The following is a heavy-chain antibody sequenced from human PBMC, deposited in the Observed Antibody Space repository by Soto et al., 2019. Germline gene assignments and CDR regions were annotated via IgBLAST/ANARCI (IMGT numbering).Heavy chain of an antibody. CDR1: GFTFSDYA. CDR3: AKGRKSTEKDIAVMLAAASSIQH. CDR2: ISATGATT. V-gene: IGHV3-23*01. Sequence: GGSLRLSCVASGFTFSDYAMTWVRQAPGKGLEWVSVISATGATTYYADSVRGRFAISRDNSKNTLNLQMNDLRVEDTAVIYCAKGRKSTEKDIAVMLAAASSIQHWGQGTLVTVS. J-gene: IGHJ1*01. D-gene: IGHD2-15*01.